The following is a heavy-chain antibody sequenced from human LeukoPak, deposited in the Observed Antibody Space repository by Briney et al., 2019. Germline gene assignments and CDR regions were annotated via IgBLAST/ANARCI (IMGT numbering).Heavy chain of an antibody. CDR3: ARGVGAAGKAEYFQH. V-gene: IGHV4-34*01. Sequence: SETLSLTCAVYGGSFSGYYWSWIRQPPGKRLEWIGEINHSGSTNYNPSLKSRVTISVDTSKNQFSLKLSSVTAADTAVYYCARGVGAAGKAEYFQHWGQGTLVTVSS. CDR1: GGSFSGYY. D-gene: IGHD6-13*01. CDR2: INHSGST. J-gene: IGHJ1*01.